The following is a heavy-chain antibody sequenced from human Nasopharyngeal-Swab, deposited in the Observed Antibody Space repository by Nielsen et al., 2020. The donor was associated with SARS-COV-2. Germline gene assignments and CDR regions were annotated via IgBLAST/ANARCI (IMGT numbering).Heavy chain of an antibody. D-gene: IGHD3-10*01. Sequence: SETLSLTCTVSGGSISSYYWSWIRQPPGKGLEWIGYIYYSGSTNYNPSLKSRVTISVDTSKNQFSLKLSSVTAADTAVYYCARDQGLWFGEPNWFDPWGQGTLVTVSS. CDR2: IYYSGST. CDR1: GGSISSYY. J-gene: IGHJ5*02. V-gene: IGHV4-59*13. CDR3: ARDQGLWFGEPNWFDP.